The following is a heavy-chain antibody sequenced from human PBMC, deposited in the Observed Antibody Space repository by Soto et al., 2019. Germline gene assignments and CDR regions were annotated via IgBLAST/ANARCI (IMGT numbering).Heavy chain of an antibody. D-gene: IGHD2-8*01. J-gene: IGHJ4*02. V-gene: IGHV3-66*01. Sequence: EVQLVESGGGLVQPGGSLRLSCAASGFTVSSNYMSWVRQAPGKGLEWVSVIYSGGSTYYADSVKGRFTISRDNSKNTLYLQMNSLRAEDTAVYYCARDNDRYYFDYWGQGTLVTVSS. CDR3: ARDNDRYYFDY. CDR2: IYSGGST. CDR1: GFTVSSNY.